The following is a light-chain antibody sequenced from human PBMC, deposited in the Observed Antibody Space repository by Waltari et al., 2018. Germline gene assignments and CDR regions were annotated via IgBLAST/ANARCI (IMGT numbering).Light chain of an antibody. V-gene: IGKV1-5*03. CDR3: QQYDTYPWT. J-gene: IGKJ1*01. CDR2: KAS. CDR1: QSIKSW. Sequence: DIQMTQSPSTLSTSVGDRVTITCRASQSIKSWLAWYQQKPGKAPKLLIYKASSLESGVPSRFSGSESGTEFTLSISGLRPDDFASYYCQQYDTYPWTFGQGTKVEIK.